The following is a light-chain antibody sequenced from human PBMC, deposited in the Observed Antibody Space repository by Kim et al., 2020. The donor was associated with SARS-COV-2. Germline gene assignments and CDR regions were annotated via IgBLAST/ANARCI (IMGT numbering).Light chain of an antibody. Sequence: GQVITISSSGAHSNIGSYTVQWYQQLPGPAPKLLIYVNYERPSGVPDRFSGSKSGTSASLAISGLQSEDEADYYCASWDYRLNAVVFGGGTQLTVL. V-gene: IGLV1-44*01. J-gene: IGLJ2*01. CDR1: HSNIGSYT. CDR3: ASWDYRLNAVV. CDR2: VNY.